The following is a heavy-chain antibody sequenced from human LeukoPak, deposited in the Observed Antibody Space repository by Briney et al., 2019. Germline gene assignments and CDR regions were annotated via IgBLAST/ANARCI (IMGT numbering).Heavy chain of an antibody. CDR2: IYPGDSHT. J-gene: IGHJ5*02. D-gene: IGHD2-2*02. Sequence: GESLKISCKGSGYSFPNYWIGWVRQMPGKGLEWMGIIYPGDSHTRYSPSFQDQVTISVDKSISTAYLQWSSLKASDTAMYYCARGPYAYTSSATLGSYNWFDPWGQGSLVAVSS. CDR1: GYSFPNYW. V-gene: IGHV5-51*01. CDR3: ARGPYAYTSSATLGSYNWFDP.